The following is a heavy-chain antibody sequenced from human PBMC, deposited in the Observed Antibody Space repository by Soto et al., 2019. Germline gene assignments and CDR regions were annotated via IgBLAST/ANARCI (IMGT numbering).Heavy chain of an antibody. CDR3: ARSLNRHGWFDP. Sequence: SETLSLTCTVSGGSISSGGYYWSWIRQHPGKGLEWIGYIYYSGSTYYNPSLKSRVTISVDTSKNQFSLKLSSVTAADTTVYYCARSLNRHGWFDPWGQGTLVTVSS. CDR1: GGSISSGGYY. J-gene: IGHJ5*02. V-gene: IGHV4-31*03. CDR2: IYYSGST.